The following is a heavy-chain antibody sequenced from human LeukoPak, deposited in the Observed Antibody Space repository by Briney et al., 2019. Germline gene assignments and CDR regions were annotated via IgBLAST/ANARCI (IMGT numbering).Heavy chain of an antibody. Sequence: SQTLSLTCTVSGGSISSGGYYWSWIRQPPGKGLEWIGYIYHSGSTYYNPSLKSRVTISVDRSKNQFSLKLSSVTAADTAVYYCARSVGMISRGRTFDPWGQGTLVTVSS. CDR3: ARSVGMISRGRTFDP. J-gene: IGHJ5*02. D-gene: IGHD3-16*01. CDR1: GGSISSGGYY. CDR2: IYHSGST. V-gene: IGHV4-30-2*01.